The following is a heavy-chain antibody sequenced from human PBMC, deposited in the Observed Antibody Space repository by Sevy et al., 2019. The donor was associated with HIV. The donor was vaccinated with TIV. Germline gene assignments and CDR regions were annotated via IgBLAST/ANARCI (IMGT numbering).Heavy chain of an antibody. CDR1: GYTFTGYY. CDR2: INPNSGGT. V-gene: IGHV1-2*02. J-gene: IGHJ4*02. Sequence: ASVKVSCKASGYTFTGYYMHWVRQAPGQGLEWMGWINPNSGGTNYAQKFQGRVTMTRDTSISTAYMELSRLRSDDTAVYYCARSLEITMIVVVIMDYWGQGTLVTVSS. CDR3: ARSLEITMIVVVIMDY. D-gene: IGHD3-22*01.